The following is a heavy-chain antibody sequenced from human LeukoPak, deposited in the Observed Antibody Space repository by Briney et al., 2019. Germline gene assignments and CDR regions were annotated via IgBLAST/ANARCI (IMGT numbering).Heavy chain of an antibody. Sequence: GGSLRLSCAASGFIFRNYWMHWVRQVPGLGLVWVSRINTDTTTTDYADSVKGRFTISRDNAKNTLSLQMNSLRPEDTAVYYCVRDTIAARSRDVDYWGQGTLVTVSS. CDR2: INTDTTTT. D-gene: IGHD6-6*01. V-gene: IGHV3-74*01. J-gene: IGHJ4*02. CDR1: GFIFRNYW. CDR3: VRDTIAARSRDVDY.